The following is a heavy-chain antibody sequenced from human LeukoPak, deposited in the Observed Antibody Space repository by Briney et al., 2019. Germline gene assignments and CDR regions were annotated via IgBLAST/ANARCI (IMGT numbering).Heavy chain of an antibody. CDR3: ATSDDHTTVVDS. CDR2: IYHRGTT. V-gene: IGHV4-4*02. CDR1: GGSIRSNSW. J-gene: IGHJ4*02. D-gene: IGHD4-23*01. Sequence: PSGTLSLTCAVSGGSIRSNSWWSWVRQPPGKGLEWIGEIYHRGTTNYNPSLKSRVTISVDKSENQFSLKLTSVTAADTAVYYCATSDDHTTVVDSWGQGTLVVVSS.